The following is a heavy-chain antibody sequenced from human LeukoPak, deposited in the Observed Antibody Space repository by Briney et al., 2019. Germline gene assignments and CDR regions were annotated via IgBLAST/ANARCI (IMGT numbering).Heavy chain of an antibody. J-gene: IGHJ4*02. CDR1: GGSISSSSYY. Sequence: SETLSLTCTVSGGSISSSSYYWVWIRQPPGKGLEWIGSIYYSGSTYYNPSLKSRVTISVDTSTNQFSLKLSSVTAADTAVYYCARPYSGSYHYFDYWGQGTLVTVSS. V-gene: IGHV4-39*01. CDR2: IYYSGST. D-gene: IGHD1-26*01. CDR3: ARPYSGSYHYFDY.